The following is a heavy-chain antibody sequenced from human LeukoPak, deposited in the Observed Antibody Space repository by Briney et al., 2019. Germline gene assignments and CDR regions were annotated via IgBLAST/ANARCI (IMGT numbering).Heavy chain of an antibody. Sequence: GGSLRLSCTASGFTFSSYAMSWVRQAPGKGLEWVSAISGSGGSIYYADSAKGRFTISRDNSKNTLYLQMNSLRAEDTAVFYCAKDRSYIAVAGGPFDYWGQGTLVTVSS. CDR2: ISGSGGSI. CDR3: AKDRSYIAVAGGPFDY. V-gene: IGHV3-23*01. CDR1: GFTFSSYA. D-gene: IGHD6-19*01. J-gene: IGHJ4*02.